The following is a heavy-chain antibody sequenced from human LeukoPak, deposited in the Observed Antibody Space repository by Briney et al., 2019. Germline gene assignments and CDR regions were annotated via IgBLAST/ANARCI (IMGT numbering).Heavy chain of an antibody. CDR3: ASVKWFGELLPFDY. D-gene: IGHD3-10*01. V-gene: IGHV3-23*01. Sequence: GGSLRLSCAASGLIFSRYARSWVRQAGGRGLEWVSAISGSGGSTYYPDYVKGRFTISRANSNNTLYLQTNSLRAEDTAVYYCASVKWFGELLPFDYWGQGTLVTVSS. J-gene: IGHJ4*02. CDR1: GLIFSRYA. CDR2: ISGSGGST.